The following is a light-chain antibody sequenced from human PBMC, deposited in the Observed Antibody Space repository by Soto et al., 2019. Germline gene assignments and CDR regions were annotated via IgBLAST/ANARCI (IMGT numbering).Light chain of an antibody. CDR1: QSISSSY. CDR2: AAS. Sequence: EIVLTQSPGTLSLSPGERATLSCRASQSISSSYLAWYQQKHGQAPRLLLYAASSRATGIPDRFSGSGSGKDFTLTISRLEPEDFAVYYCQHYGSSSYTVGQGTQLEIK. V-gene: IGKV3-20*01. J-gene: IGKJ2*01. CDR3: QHYGSSSYT.